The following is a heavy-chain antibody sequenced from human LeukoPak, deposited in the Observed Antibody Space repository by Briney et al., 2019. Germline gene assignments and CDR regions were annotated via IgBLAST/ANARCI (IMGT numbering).Heavy chain of an antibody. V-gene: IGHV3-23*01. CDR2: ISDSGGAT. Sequence: PGGSLRLSCAVSGITLSNYGMSWVRQAPGKGLGWVAGISDSGGATNYADSVKGRFTISRDNRKNTLYLQMNSLRAEDTAVYFCAKRGVVIPVILVGFHKQAYYFDSWGQGALVTVSS. D-gene: IGHD3-22*01. CDR1: GITLSNYG. CDR3: AKRGVVIPVILVGFHKQAYYFDS. J-gene: IGHJ4*02.